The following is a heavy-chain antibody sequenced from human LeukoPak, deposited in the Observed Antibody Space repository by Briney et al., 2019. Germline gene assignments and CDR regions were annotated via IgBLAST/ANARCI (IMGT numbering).Heavy chain of an antibody. V-gene: IGHV3-23*01. D-gene: IGHD3-10*01. J-gene: IGHJ4*02. CDR2: ISGSGGST. Sequence: GGSLRLSCAASGFTFSSYAMSWVRQAPGKGLERVSAISGSGGSTYYADSVEGRFTISRDNSKNTLYLQMNSLRAEDTAVYYCVGKVTGSGSYYPPDFDYWGQGTLVTVSS. CDR3: VGKVTGSGSYYPPDFDY. CDR1: GFTFSSYA.